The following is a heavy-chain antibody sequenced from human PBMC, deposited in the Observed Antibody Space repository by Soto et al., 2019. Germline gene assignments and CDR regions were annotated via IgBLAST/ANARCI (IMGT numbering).Heavy chain of an antibody. CDR3: ARRADTSLVPMSASDY. CDR1: GGSISSSSYF. D-gene: IGHD5-18*01. V-gene: IGHV4-39*02. J-gene: IGHJ4*02. CDR2: IYYTGST. Sequence: QLQLQESGPGLVKPSETLSLTCTVSGGSISSSSYFWGWIRQSPGKGLEWIGNIYYTGSTHYNPSLKSRVTISLDTSKYHFSLKLTSVTAADTSVYFCARRADTSLVPMSASDYWGQGSLVTVSS.